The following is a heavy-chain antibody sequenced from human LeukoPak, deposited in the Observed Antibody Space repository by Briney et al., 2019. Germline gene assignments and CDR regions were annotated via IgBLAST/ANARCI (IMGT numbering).Heavy chain of an antibody. CDR1: GFTFSDYY. CDR2: ISSGGSTI. CDR3: ARRAAAGRCFGY. Sequence: PGGSLRLSCAVSGFTFSDYYMSWIRQAPGKGLEWVSYISSGGSTISHADSVKGRFTISRDNAENSQSLQMNSLRAADTAVYYCARRAAAGRCFGYWGQGTLVTVSS. V-gene: IGHV3-11*01. J-gene: IGHJ4*02. D-gene: IGHD6-13*01.